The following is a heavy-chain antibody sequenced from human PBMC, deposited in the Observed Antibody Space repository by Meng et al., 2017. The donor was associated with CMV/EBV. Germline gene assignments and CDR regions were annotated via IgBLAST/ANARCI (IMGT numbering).Heavy chain of an antibody. CDR2: ISYDGSNK. V-gene: IGHV3-30*03. D-gene: IGHD3-16*01. CDR3: ARGINNFDY. CDR1: GFTFSSYS. Sequence: GGSLRLSCAASGFTFSSYSMNWVRQAPGKGLEWVAVISYDGSNKYYADSVKGRFTISRDNSKNTLYLQMNSLRAEDTAVYYCARGINNFDYWGQGTLVTVSS. J-gene: IGHJ4*02.